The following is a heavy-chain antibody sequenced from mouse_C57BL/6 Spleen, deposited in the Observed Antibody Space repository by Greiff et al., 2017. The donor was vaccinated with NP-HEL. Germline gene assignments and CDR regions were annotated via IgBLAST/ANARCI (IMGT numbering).Heavy chain of an antibody. CDR2: IYPGSGST. V-gene: IGHV1-55*01. J-gene: IGHJ4*01. CDR1: GYTFTSYW. CDR3: AGYYGSDYAMDY. Sequence: QVQLQQSGAELVKPGASVKMSCKASGYTFTSYWITWVKQRPGQGLEWIGDIYPGSGSTNYNEKFKSKATLTVDTSSSTAYMQLSSLTSEDSAVYYCAGYYGSDYAMDYWGQGTSVTVSS. D-gene: IGHD1-1*01.